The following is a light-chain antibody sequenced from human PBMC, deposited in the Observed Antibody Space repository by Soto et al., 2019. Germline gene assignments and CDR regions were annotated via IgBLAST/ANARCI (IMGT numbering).Light chain of an antibody. CDR3: QQYHDSPMNT. Sequence: VLPQSPDTLSLSPGDRATLSCRASQSVGSTFLAWYQQKPGQAPRLLIYGASNRAAGIPERFSGSASGTEFTLTISRLEPDDSAVYYRQQYHDSPMNTFGQGTKLQIK. CDR2: GAS. CDR1: QSVGSTF. V-gene: IGKV3-20*01. J-gene: IGKJ2*01.